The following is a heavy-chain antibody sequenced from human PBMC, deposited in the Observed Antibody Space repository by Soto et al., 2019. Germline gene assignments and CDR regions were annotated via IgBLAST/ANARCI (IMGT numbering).Heavy chain of an antibody. J-gene: IGHJ4*02. V-gene: IGHV1-3*01. Sequence: ASVKVSCKASGYTFTSYAMHWVRQAPGQRLEWMGWINAGNGNTKYSQKFQGRVTITRDTSASTAYMELSSLRSEDTAVYYCARDSRAAYYDSSGYPSDYWGQGTLVTVSS. D-gene: IGHD3-22*01. CDR2: INAGNGNT. CDR3: ARDSRAAYYDSSGYPSDY. CDR1: GYTFTSYA.